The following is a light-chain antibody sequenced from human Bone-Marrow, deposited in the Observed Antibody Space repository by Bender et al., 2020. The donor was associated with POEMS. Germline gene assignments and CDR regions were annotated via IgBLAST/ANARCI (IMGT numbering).Light chain of an antibody. CDR3: QSTDSNNNVI. CDR1: VLAKQF. Sequence: SYELTQPPSVSVSPGQTARIACSGDVLAKQFAYWYQQKPGQAPVLVIYKDTERPSGIPERFSGSSSGTTVTMTISGVQAVDEADYYCQSTDSNNNVIFGGGTKLTVL. CDR2: KDT. J-gene: IGLJ2*01. V-gene: IGLV3-25*03.